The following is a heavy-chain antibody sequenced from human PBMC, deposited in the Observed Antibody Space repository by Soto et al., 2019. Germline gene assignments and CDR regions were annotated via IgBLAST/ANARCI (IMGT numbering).Heavy chain of an antibody. Sequence: GGSLRLSCAASGFTFSSYAMSWVRQAPGKGLEWVSAISGSGGSTYYADSVKGRFTISRDNSKNTLYQQMNSLRAEDTAVYYCAKPRWKDSSGFDYWGQGTLVTVSS. J-gene: IGHJ4*02. CDR2: ISGSGGST. V-gene: IGHV3-23*01. D-gene: IGHD3-22*01. CDR3: AKPRWKDSSGFDY. CDR1: GFTFSSYA.